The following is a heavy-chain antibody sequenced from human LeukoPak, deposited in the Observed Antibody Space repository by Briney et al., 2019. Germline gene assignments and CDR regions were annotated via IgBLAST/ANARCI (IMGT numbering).Heavy chain of an antibody. J-gene: IGHJ4*02. CDR1: GGSISGSH. V-gene: IGHV6-1*01. D-gene: IGHD5-24*01. CDR3: ARLESSAGDGDY. CDR2: TYYRSKWYN. Sequence: SETLSLTCFVSGGSISGSHWSWIRQSPSRGLEWLGRTYYRSKWYNDYAVSVKSRITINPDTSKNQFSLQLNSVTPEDAAVYYCARLESSAGDGDYWGQGILVTVSS.